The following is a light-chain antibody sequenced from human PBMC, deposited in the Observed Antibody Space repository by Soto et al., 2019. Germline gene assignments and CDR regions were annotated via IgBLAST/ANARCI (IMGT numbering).Light chain of an antibody. CDR2: EVS. CDR1: SSDVGNYYY. Sequence: QSALTQPPSASGSPGQSVTISCTGTSSDVGNYYYVSWYQQHPGKAPKLMIYEVSKRPSGVPDRFSGSKSGNTASLTASGLQAEDEADYYCSSYAGSNNPYVFGTGTKVTVL. J-gene: IGLJ1*01. V-gene: IGLV2-8*01. CDR3: SSYAGSNNPYV.